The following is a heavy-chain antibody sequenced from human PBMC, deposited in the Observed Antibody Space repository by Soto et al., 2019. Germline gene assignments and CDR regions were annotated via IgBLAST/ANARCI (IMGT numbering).Heavy chain of an antibody. CDR3: ARDWANGIGRRGGMDV. V-gene: IGHV3-21*01. CDR2: ISSSGSYI. Sequence: ESGGGLVKPGGSLRLSCAASGLTLSSYSMNWVRQAPGKGLEWVSLISSSGSYIYYADSVKGRFTISRDNARNSLYLQMNSLRAEDTAVYYCARDWANGIGRRGGMDVWGQGTTVTVSS. J-gene: IGHJ6*02. D-gene: IGHD2-8*01. CDR1: GLTLSSYS.